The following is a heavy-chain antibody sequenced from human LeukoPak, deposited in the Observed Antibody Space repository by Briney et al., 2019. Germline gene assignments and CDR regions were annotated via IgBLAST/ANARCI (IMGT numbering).Heavy chain of an antibody. Sequence: ASVKVSCKASGYPFNNYDINWVRQATGQGLEWMGWMNPHSGKTGYAQNFQGRVTMTRDTSISTAYMELSSLRSEDTAVYYCAKSSPLPLRSWGQGTLVTVSS. CDR1: GYPFNNYD. V-gene: IGHV1-8*01. CDR2: MNPHSGKT. J-gene: IGHJ5*02. CDR3: AKSSPLPLRS.